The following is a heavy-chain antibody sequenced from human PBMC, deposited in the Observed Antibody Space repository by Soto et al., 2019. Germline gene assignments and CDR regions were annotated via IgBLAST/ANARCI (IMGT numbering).Heavy chain of an antibody. D-gene: IGHD3-16*02. J-gene: IGHJ5*02. CDR3: ARDLYRWYDYIWGSYRSPSWFDP. CDR2: ISYDGSNK. V-gene: IGHV3-30-3*01. Sequence: GGSLRLSCAASGFTFSSYAMHWVRQAPGKGLEWVAVISYDGSNKYYADSVKGRFTISRDNAKNSLYLQMNSLRAEDTAVYYCARDLYRWYDYIWGSYRSPSWFDPWGQGTLVTVSS. CDR1: GFTFSSYA.